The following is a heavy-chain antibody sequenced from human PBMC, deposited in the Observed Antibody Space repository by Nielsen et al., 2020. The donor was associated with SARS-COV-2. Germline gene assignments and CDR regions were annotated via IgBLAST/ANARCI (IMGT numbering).Heavy chain of an antibody. D-gene: IGHD3-3*01. J-gene: IGHJ4*02. CDR2: ISAYNGNT. CDR3: ARTSRDIKIFGVVIRLGY. Sequence: ASVKVSCKASGYTFTGYYMHWVRQAPGQGLEWMGWISAYNGNTNYAQKLQGRVTMTTDTSTSTAYMELRSLRSDDTAVYYCARTSRDIKIFGVVIRLGYWGQGTLVTVSS. V-gene: IGHV1-18*04. CDR1: GYTFTGYY.